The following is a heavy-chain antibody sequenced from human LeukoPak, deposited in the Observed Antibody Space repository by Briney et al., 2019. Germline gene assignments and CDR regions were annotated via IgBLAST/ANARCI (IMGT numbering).Heavy chain of an antibody. CDR2: ISWNSGSI. J-gene: IGHJ3*02. CDR3: AKDMYSSGYDAFDI. D-gene: IGHD6-19*01. Sequence: GRSLRLSCAASGFTFDDYAMHWVRQAPGKGLERVSGISWNSGSIGYADSVKGRFTISRDNAKNSLYLQMNSLRAEDMALYYCAKDMYSSGYDAFDIWGQGTMVTVSS. CDR1: GFTFDDYA. V-gene: IGHV3-9*03.